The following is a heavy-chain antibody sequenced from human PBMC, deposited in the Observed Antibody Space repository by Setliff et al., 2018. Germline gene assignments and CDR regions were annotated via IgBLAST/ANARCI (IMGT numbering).Heavy chain of an antibody. Sequence: GGSLRLSCATSGFTFSIYSMNWVRQAPGKGLEWVSSINPAGAKTYYADSVKGRFTISRDNSKNTLYLQMNSLRAEDTAVYYCAKEFTVVVPAALALDVWGKGTTVTVSS. CDR2: INPAGAKT. CDR3: AKEFTVVVPAALALDV. J-gene: IGHJ6*04. D-gene: IGHD2-2*01. CDR1: GFTFSIYS. V-gene: IGHV3-23*01.